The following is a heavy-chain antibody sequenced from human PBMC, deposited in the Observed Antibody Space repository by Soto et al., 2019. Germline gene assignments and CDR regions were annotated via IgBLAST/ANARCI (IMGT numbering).Heavy chain of an antibody. CDR3: AGEGIRAVERLGWFDP. V-gene: IGHV1-69*01. CDR2: IIPVFGRA. D-gene: IGHD1-1*01. CDR1: GGTFSNYA. J-gene: IGHJ5*02. Sequence: QVQLVQSGAEVKKPGSSVKVSCKASGGTFSNYAISWVRQAPGQGLEWMGGIIPVFGRADYAQKFQGRVTLIADESTSTAYMELSSLTSDDTAVYYCAGEGIRAVERLGWFDPWGQGTLVTVSS.